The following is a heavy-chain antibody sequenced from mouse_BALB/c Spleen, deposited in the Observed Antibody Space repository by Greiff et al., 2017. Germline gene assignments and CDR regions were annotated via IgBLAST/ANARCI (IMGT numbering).Heavy chain of an antibody. CDR3: ARYAYGSRDYYAMDY. D-gene: IGHD1-1*01. V-gene: IGHV1S81*02. Sequence: QVQLQQPGAELVKPGASVKLSCKASGYTFTSYWMHWVKQRPGQGLEWIGEINPSNGRTNYNEKFKSKATLTVDKSSSTAYMQLSSLTSEDSAVYYSARYAYGSRDYYAMDYWGQGTSVTVSA. CDR1: GYTFTSYW. CDR2: INPSNGRT. J-gene: IGHJ4*01.